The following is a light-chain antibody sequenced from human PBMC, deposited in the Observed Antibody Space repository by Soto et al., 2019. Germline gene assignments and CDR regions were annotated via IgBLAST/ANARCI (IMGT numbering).Light chain of an antibody. CDR2: DAT. Sequence: EIVLTQSPVIVSLSPGERATLSCRASQTVDNYLAWYQLKPGKAPRLLIYDATKRASGIPVRFTGSGSGTDFLLTSSNIEAEDAAIYYWQQRKKWPPITFGQGTRLDIK. CDR1: QTVDNY. CDR3: QQRKKWPPIT. J-gene: IGKJ5*01. V-gene: IGKV3-11*01.